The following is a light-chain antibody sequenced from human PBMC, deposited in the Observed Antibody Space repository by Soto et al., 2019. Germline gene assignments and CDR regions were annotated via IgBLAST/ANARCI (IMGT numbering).Light chain of an antibody. CDR1: SSDVGAYNY. J-gene: IGLJ3*02. Sequence: QSALTQPRSVSGSPGQSVTISCTGTSSDVGAYNYVSWYQHHPGKAPKVVIYDVSERPSGVPDRFSGSKSDNKASLTISGLQAEDEADYYCCSYAGSYSWVFGGGTQLTVL. CDR2: DVS. CDR3: CSYAGSYSWV. V-gene: IGLV2-11*01.